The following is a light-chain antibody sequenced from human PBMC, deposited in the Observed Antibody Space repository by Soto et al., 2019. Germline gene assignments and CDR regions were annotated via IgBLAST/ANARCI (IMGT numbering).Light chain of an antibody. CDR2: GAS. CDR1: QSVGNN. J-gene: IGKJ5*01. Sequence: EIVLTQSLGTLSVSPRVRVTLSSRASQSVGNNLAWHQQKPGQAPRLLIYGASTRATGFPARFSGSGSGTEFTLTISSLQSEDFAVYYCQQYNGWPITFGQGTRLE. CDR3: QQYNGWPIT. V-gene: IGKV3-15*01.